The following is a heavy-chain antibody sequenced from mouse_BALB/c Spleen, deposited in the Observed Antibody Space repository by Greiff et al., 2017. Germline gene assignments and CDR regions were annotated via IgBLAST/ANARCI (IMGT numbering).Heavy chain of an antibody. J-gene: IGHJ4*01. V-gene: IGHV1-7*01. D-gene: IGHD2-13*01. CDR3: ARRLDAMDY. CDR2: INPSTGYT. CDR1: GYTFTSYC. Sequence: QVQLQQSGAELAKPGASVKMSCKASGYTFTSYCMHWVQQRPGQGLEWIGYINPSTGYTEYNKKFKDKATLTADKSSSTDYMQLSSLTSEDSAVYCCARRLDAMDYWGQGTSVTVSS.